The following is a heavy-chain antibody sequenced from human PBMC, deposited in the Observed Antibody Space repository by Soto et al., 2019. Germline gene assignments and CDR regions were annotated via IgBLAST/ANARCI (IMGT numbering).Heavy chain of an antibody. CDR3: TRVGNHDYYYYYGMDV. Sequence: TGGALRLSCTASGFTFGGYSISWVRPAPGEGREWVGFIRSKAYGRTTEYAASVKGRFTISRDDPKSIAYLQMNSLKTEDTAVYYCTRVGNHDYYYYYGMDVWGQGTAVTVSS. V-gene: IGHV3-49*04. CDR1: GFTFGGYS. CDR2: IRSKAYGRTT. J-gene: IGHJ6*02. D-gene: IGHD4-4*01.